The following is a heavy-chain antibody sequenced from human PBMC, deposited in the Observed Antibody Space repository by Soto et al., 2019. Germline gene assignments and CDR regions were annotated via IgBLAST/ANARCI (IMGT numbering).Heavy chain of an antibody. CDR2: IIPIFGTA. D-gene: IGHD3-22*01. J-gene: IGHJ3*02. V-gene: IGHV1-69*13. CDR3: ARPGTYYYDSSGSRRDDAFDI. Sequence: SVKVSCKASGGTFSSYAISWVRQAPGQGLEWMGGIIPIFGTADYAQKFQGRVTITADESTSTAYMELSSLRSEDTAVYYCARPGTYYYDSSGSRRDDAFDISGQGTMVPVS. CDR1: GGTFSSYA.